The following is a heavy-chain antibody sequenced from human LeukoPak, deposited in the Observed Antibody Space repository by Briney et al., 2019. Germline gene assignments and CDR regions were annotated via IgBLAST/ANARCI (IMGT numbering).Heavy chain of an antibody. D-gene: IGHD6-6*01. CDR2: IPYSGST. V-gene: IGHV4-59*01. Sequence: SETLSLTCSVSGGSINVYYWNWIRQSPGKGLEWIGSIPYSGSTNYNPSLKSRVTISMDTSKNRFSLKVSSVIPADTAMYYCARGGSRSYTSSTLDYWGQGTLVTVSS. CDR3: ARGGSRSYTSSTLDY. CDR1: GGSINVYY. J-gene: IGHJ4*02.